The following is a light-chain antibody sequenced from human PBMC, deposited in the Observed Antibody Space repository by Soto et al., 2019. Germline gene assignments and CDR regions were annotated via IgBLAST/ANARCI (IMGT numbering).Light chain of an antibody. CDR3: QQSYNTLLYT. Sequence: DIQMTQSPSSLSASVGDRVTITCRASQSISDYLNWYQQKPGKAPKLLIHAASSLQSGVPSRFSGSGSVTDFTLTISSLQPEDFATYYCQQSYNTLLYTFGQGTKLEIK. V-gene: IGKV1-39*01. J-gene: IGKJ2*01. CDR2: AAS. CDR1: QSISDY.